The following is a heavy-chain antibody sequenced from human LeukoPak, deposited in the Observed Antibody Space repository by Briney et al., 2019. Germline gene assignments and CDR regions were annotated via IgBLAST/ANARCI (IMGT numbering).Heavy chain of an antibody. Sequence: GGSLRLSCAASGFTFSNYNMNWVRQTPGKGLEWVSSISSSRTNIHYAESVQGRFTISRDNTKNSLYLQMNSLTAEDTAVYYCTRSSARGTVTAGIGYWGQGTRVTVSS. V-gene: IGHV3-21*06. CDR3: TRSSARGTVTAGIGY. J-gene: IGHJ4*02. CDR2: ISSSRTNI. D-gene: IGHD2-2*01. CDR1: GFTFSNYN.